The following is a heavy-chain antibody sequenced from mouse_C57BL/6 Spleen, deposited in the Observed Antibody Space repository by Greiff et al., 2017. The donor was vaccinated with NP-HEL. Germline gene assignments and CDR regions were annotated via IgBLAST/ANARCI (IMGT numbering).Heavy chain of an antibody. CDR2: INPNNGGY. CDR3: ARFAGNYGSSRYYAMDF. D-gene: IGHD1-1*01. J-gene: IGHJ4*01. CDR1: GYTFTDYN. V-gene: IGHV1-18*01. Sequence: SGPELVKPGASVQIPCKASGYTFTDYNMDWVKQSHGKSLEWIGDINPNNGGYIYKQKFTGKATLTVDKSSSTAYMELRSLSSEDTAVYYCARFAGNYGSSRYYAMDFWDQGTSVTVSS.